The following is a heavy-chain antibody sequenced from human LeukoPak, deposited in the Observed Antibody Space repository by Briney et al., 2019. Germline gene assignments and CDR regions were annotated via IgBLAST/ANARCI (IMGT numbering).Heavy chain of an antibody. CDR1: GFTFSNYE. V-gene: IGHV3-48*03. CDR3: ARERTGYLGGEPLFGGAPFDY. Sequence: GRSLRLSCVGSGFTFSNYEMNWVRQAPGKGLEWLSAISYGGISIYYADSVKGRFTISRDDAKRSVFLQMSSLRVDDTAVYYCARERTGYLGGEPLFGGAPFDYWGQGTLVTVSS. D-gene: IGHD3/OR15-3a*01. CDR2: ISYGGISI. J-gene: IGHJ4*02.